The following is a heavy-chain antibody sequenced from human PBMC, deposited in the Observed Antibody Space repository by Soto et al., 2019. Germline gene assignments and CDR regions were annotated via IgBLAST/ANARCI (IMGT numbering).Heavy chain of an antibody. D-gene: IGHD6-19*01. CDR1: GFTFDDYA. CDR2: ISWNSGSI. J-gene: IGHJ4*02. Sequence: SLRLSCAASGFTFDDYAMHWVRQAPGKGLEWVSGISWNSGSIGYADSVKGRFTISRDNAKNSLYLQMNSLRAEDTALYYCAKTNSGWYSNFDYWGQGTLVTVSS. V-gene: IGHV3-9*01. CDR3: AKTNSGWYSNFDY.